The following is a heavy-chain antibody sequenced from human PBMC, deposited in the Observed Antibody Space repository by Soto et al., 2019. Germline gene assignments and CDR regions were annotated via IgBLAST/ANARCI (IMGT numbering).Heavy chain of an antibody. CDR3: ARDSTAGYRRSWYGGYFDY. Sequence: QVQLVESGGGVVQPGRSLRLSCAASGFTFSSYGMHWVRQAPGKGLEWVAVIWYDGSNKYYADSVKGRFTISRDNSKITMYAQRTGLRAEDTAVYYSARDSTAGYRRSWYGGYFDYWGKGTLVTVSS. J-gene: IGHJ4*02. CDR2: IWYDGSNK. D-gene: IGHD6-13*01. CDR1: GFTFSSYG. V-gene: IGHV3-33*01.